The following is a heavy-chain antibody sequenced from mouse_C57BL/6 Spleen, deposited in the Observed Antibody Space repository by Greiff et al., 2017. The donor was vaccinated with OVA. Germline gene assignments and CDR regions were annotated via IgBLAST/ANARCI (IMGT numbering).Heavy chain of an antibody. CDR2: IYWDDDK. CDR3: ARRGIYYDYDVWYFDV. D-gene: IGHD2-4*01. J-gene: IGHJ1*03. V-gene: IGHV8-12*01. CDR1: GFSLSTSGMG. Sequence: VKLKESGPGILQSSQTLSLTCSFSGFSLSTSGMGVSWIRQPSGKGLEWLAHIYWDDDKRYNPSLKSRLTISKDTSRNQVFLKITSVDTADTATYYCARRGIYYDYDVWYFDVWGTGTTVTVSS.